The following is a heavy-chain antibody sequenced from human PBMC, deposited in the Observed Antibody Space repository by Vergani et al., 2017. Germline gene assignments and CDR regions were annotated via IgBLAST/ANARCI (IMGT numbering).Heavy chain of an antibody. D-gene: IGHD3-9*01. CDR3: ARARYDILTGYYPNWFDP. Sequence: QVQLVQSGAEVKKPGASVKVSCKASGYTFTSYYMHWVRQAPGQGLEWMGRIIPIFGTANYAQKFQGRVTITADESTSTAYMELSSLRSEDKAVYYCARARYDILTGYYPNWFDPWGQGTLVTVSS. CDR2: IIPIFGTA. J-gene: IGHJ5*02. V-gene: IGHV1-69*18. CDR1: GYTFTSYY.